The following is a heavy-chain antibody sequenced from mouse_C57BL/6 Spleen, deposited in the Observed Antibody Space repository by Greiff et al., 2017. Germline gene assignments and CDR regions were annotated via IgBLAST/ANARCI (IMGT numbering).Heavy chain of an antibody. CDR3: AILVPRFAY. D-gene: IGHD2-2*01. CDR1: GYTFTSYW. V-gene: IGHV1-50*01. Sequence: VQLQQPGAELVKPGASVKLSCKASGYTFTSYWMQWVKQRPGQGLEWIGEIDPSDSYTNYNQKFKGKATLTVDTSSSTAYMQLSSLTSEDSAVYYCAILVPRFAYWGQGTLVTVSA. CDR2: IDPSDSYT. J-gene: IGHJ3*01.